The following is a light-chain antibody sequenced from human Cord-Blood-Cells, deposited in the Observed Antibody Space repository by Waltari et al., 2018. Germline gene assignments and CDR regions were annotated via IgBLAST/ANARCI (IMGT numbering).Light chain of an antibody. CDR3: QQYNNWPRT. Sequence: EKVLTESRAALSVSPGERATLSGRASQSVSSNLAWYQQKPGQAPRLLIYGASTRATRIPARLSGSGSGTEFTLTISSLQSEDFAVYYCQQYNNWPRTFGPGTKVDIK. J-gene: IGKJ3*01. CDR1: QSVSSN. CDR2: GAS. V-gene: IGKV3-15*01.